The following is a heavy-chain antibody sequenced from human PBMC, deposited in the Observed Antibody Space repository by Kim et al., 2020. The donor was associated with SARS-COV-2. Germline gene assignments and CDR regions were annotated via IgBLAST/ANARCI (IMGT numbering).Heavy chain of an antibody. Sequence: GGSLRLSCAASGFSFSSYGMHWVRQAPGKGLEWVALIWFDGSREFYADSVKGRFTVSRDNSKNTLYLQMNSLRAEDTAAYYCARWRGRDNYYFDYWGQGALVTISS. CDR3: ARWRGRDNYYFDY. D-gene: IGHD1-20*01. CDR1: GFSFSSYG. J-gene: IGHJ4*02. V-gene: IGHV3-33*01. CDR2: IWFDGSRE.